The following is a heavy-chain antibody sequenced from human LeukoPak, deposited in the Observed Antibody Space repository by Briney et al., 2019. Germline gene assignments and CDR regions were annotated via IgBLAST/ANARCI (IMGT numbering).Heavy chain of an antibody. CDR1: GGSISDYY. D-gene: IGHD6-19*01. J-gene: IGHJ4*02. CDR3: ARRKRGSGGPFDY. V-gene: IGHV4-59*08. Sequence: SETLSLTCTVSGGSISDYYWTWIRQSPGTGLEWIGYIDYSGSTAHNPSLKSRVTISIDTSKKQFSLELSSVTAADTAIYFCARRKRGSGGPFDYWGQGTLVTVSS. CDR2: IDYSGST.